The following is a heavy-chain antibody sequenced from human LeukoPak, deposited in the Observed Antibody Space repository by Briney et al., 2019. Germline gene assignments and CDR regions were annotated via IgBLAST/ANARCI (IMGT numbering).Heavy chain of an antibody. CDR2: VSSGHHA. Sequence: GGSLRLSCTASGFTLGGHDTHWVRQTTGGGLEWVAAVSSGHHAFYADSVQGRFAVSRVDGKNSLYLQMNSLRAGDTAVYYCVREARGYHYTYFDYWGQGSLVTVSS. D-gene: IGHD5-18*01. J-gene: IGHJ4*02. CDR1: GFTLGGHD. CDR3: VREARGYHYTYFDY. V-gene: IGHV3-13*01.